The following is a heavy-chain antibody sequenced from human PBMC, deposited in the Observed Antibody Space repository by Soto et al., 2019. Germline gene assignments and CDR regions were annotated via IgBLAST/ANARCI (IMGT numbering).Heavy chain of an antibody. D-gene: IGHD1-1*01. V-gene: IGHV5-10-1*01. CDR1: GYSFTSYW. CDR3: ARHCSSTHSSGTQV. Sequence: GESLKISCKGSGYSFTSYWISWVRQMPGKGLEWMGRIYPSDSYTNYSPSFQGHVTISADKSISTAYLQWSSLKASDTAMYYCARHCSSTHSSGTQVWGQGTTLTVSS. CDR2: IYPSDSYT. J-gene: IGHJ6*02.